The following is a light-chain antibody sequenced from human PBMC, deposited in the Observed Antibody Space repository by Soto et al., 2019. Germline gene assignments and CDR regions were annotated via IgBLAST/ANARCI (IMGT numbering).Light chain of an antibody. Sequence: EIVMTQSPATLSVSPGERATLSCRASQSVSSSYLAWYQQKPGQAPRLLIYGTSSRATGIPARFSGSGSGTDFTLTISRLEPEDFAVYYCQHYGTSPAWTFGQGTKVDNK. CDR2: GTS. CDR1: QSVSSSY. V-gene: IGKV3-20*01. J-gene: IGKJ1*01. CDR3: QHYGTSPAWT.